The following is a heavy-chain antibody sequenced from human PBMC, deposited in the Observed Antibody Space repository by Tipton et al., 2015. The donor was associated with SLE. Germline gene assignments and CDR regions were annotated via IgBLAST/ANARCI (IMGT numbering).Heavy chain of an antibody. V-gene: IGHV4-59*12. J-gene: IGHJ3*02. CDR2: IYYSGST. CDR1: GGSISSYY. CDR3: ARRIEMATAHDAFDI. D-gene: IGHD5-24*01. Sequence: TLSLTCTVSGGSISSYYWSWIRQPPGKGLEWIGYIYYSGSTNYNPSLKSRVTMSVDTSKNQFSLKLSSVTAADTAVYYCARRIEMATAHDAFDIWGQGTMVTVSS.